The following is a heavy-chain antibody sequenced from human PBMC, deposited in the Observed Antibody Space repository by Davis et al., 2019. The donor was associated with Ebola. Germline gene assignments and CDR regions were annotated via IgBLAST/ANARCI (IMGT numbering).Heavy chain of an antibody. J-gene: IGHJ6*02. Sequence: MPSETLSLTCTVSGGSISSSSYYWGWIRQPPGKGLEWIGSIYYSGSTYYNPSLKSRVTISVDTSKNQFSLKLSSVTAADTAVYYCARRPRFLEWSRRYYYGMDVWGQGTTVTVSS. V-gene: IGHV4-39*01. D-gene: IGHD3-3*01. CDR2: IYYSGST. CDR3: ARRPRFLEWSRRYYYGMDV. CDR1: GGSISSSSYY.